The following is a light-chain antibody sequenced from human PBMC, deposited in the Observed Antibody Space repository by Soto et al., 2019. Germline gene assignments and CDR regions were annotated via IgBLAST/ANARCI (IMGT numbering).Light chain of an antibody. Sequence: DIQLTQSPSFLSASVGDRVTITCRASQDIGHYLAWYQQKPGKAPKLLIYAASSLHSGVPSMFSCSGSETVSTLTISGLQPEDFATYSRQQVKSSPPLTFGGGTKVEIK. V-gene: IGKV1-9*01. CDR2: AAS. CDR1: QDIGHY. CDR3: QQVKSSPPLT. J-gene: IGKJ4*01.